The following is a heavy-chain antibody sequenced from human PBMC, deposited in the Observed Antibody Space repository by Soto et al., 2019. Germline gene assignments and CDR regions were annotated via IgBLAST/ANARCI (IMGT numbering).Heavy chain of an antibody. CDR1: GFTFSSYE. J-gene: IGHJ3*02. Sequence: GGSLRLSCAASGFTFSSYEMNWVRQAPGKGLEWVSYISSSGSTIYYADSVKGRLTISRDNAKNSLYLQMNSLRAEDTAVYYCCNSPGPAAFDIWGQGTMVTVSS. D-gene: IGHD4-4*01. CDR3: CNSPGPAAFDI. V-gene: IGHV3-48*03. CDR2: ISSSGSTI.